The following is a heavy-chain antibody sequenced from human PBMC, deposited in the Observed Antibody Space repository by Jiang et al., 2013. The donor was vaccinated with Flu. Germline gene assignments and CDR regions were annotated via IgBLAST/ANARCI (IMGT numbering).Heavy chain of an antibody. J-gene: IGHJ5*01. Sequence: VQLLESGGGLVQPGDSLRLSCAASGFTVSGSFMTWVRQAPGKGLEWVSTIYIGGSTYYADSVKGRFNRLQRHFQGTHCNLHMNSLRADDTAVYYCARVYGDYDGWFDSWG. D-gene: IGHD4-17*01. V-gene: IGHV3-66*02. CDR1: GFTVSGSF. CDR2: IYIGGST. CDR3: ARVYGDYDGWFDS.